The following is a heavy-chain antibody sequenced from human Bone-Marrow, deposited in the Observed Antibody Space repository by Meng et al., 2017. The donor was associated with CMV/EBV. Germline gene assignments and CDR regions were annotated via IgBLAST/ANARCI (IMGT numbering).Heavy chain of an antibody. D-gene: IGHD3-22*01. J-gene: IGHJ4*02. CDR2: IYYSGTT. Sequence: SETLSLTWSVPGGSIRNYWRRWTRQPPGSGLEWIGNIYYSGTTYYNPSLRSRITISIDTSKNQFSLKLNSVTTADTAVYYCARWQRDSDNSAYDYLLYWGQGTWVTGSS. V-gene: IGHV4-59*01. CDR1: GGSIRNYW. CDR3: ARWQRDSDNSAYDYLLY.